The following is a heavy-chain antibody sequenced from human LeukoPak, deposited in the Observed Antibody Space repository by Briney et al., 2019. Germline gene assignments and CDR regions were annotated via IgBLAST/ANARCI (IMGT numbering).Heavy chain of an antibody. D-gene: IGHD4-17*01. CDR2: FYSSTRT. CDR1: GDSLTSGSRY. J-gene: IGHJ6*04. V-gene: IGHV4-61*09. Sequence: SQTLFLTCTVSGDSLTSGSRYWSWIRQPAGKGLEWIGHFYSSTRTTYNPSLESRVTISGDTAKNQFSLKLDSVTAADTAVYFCARCMPELDYGDYAYYYHMDVWGKGTTVTVSS. CDR3: ARCMPELDYGDYAYYYHMDV.